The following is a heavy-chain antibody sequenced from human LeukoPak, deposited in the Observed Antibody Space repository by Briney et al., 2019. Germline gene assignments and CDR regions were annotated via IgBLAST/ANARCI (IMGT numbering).Heavy chain of an antibody. Sequence: GGSLRHSCPAPGFTCSFYWLQWGRQVPGKGLVRLSHMNSDGSSTTYADSVKGRFTISRDNAKNTLYLQMNSLRVDDSAVYYCARATPFNYYYMDVWGKGTTVTVSS. J-gene: IGHJ6*03. CDR3: ARATPFNYYYMDV. D-gene: IGHD5-12*01. CDR2: MNSDGSST. V-gene: IGHV3-74*01. CDR1: GFTCSFYW.